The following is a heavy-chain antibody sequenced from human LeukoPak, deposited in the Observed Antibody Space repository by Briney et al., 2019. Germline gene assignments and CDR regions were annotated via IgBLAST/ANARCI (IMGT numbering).Heavy chain of an antibody. D-gene: IGHD3-3*01. Sequence: SGTLSLTCSVSGDSISGFYWSWIRQPPGKGLEWIGSIYYSGSTYYNPSLKSRVTISVDTSKNQFSLKLSSVTAADTAVYYCARGQPDFWRVYYYYYMDVWGKGTTVTVSS. CDR3: ARGQPDFWRVYYYYYMDV. V-gene: IGHV4-39*07. CDR1: GDSISGFY. CDR2: IYYSGST. J-gene: IGHJ6*03.